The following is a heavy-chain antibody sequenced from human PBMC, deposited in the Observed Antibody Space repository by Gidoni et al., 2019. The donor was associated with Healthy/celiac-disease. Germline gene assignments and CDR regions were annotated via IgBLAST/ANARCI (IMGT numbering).Heavy chain of an antibody. J-gene: IGHJ4*02. CDR2: IYYSGST. CDR3: ARQQIAVAEYYFDY. V-gene: IGHV4-39*01. Sequence: QLQLQESGPGLVKPSETLSLTCTVLGGSISSSSYYWGWIRQPPGKGLEWSGSIYYSGSTYYNPSLKSRVTISVDTSKNQFSLKLSSVTAADTAVYYCARQQIAVAEYYFDYWGQGTLVTVSS. D-gene: IGHD6-19*01. CDR1: GGSISSSSYY.